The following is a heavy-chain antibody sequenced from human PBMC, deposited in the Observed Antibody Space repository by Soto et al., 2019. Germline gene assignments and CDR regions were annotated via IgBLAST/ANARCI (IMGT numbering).Heavy chain of an antibody. CDR2: ISAYNGNT. V-gene: IGHV1-18*01. CDR3: ARARSGYGHPGDWFDP. CDR1: GYTFTSYG. J-gene: IGHJ5*02. D-gene: IGHD5-12*01. Sequence: QVQLVQSGAEVKKPGASVKVSCKASGYTFTSYGISWVRQAPGQGLEWMGWISAYNGNTNYAQKLQGRVTMTTDPATSTACMELRSLRSDDTAVYYCARARSGYGHPGDWFDPWGQGTLVTVSS.